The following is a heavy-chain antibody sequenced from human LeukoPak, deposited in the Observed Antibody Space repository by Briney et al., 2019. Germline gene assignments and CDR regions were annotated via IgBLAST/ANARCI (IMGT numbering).Heavy chain of an antibody. D-gene: IGHD3-10*01. CDR1: GYTFTGYY. CDR3: ARGRPHSYYYGSGVDY. J-gene: IGHJ4*02. Sequence: ASVTVSCKASGYTFTGYYMHWVRQAPGQGLEWMGWINPNSGGTNYAQKFQGRVTMTRDTSISTAYMELSRLRSDDTAVYYCARGRPHSYYYGSGVDYWGQGTLVTVSS. V-gene: IGHV1-2*02. CDR2: INPNSGGT.